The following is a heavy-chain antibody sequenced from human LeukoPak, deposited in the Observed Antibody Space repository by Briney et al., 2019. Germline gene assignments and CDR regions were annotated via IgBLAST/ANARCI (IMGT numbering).Heavy chain of an antibody. V-gene: IGHV4-34*01. J-gene: IGHJ4*02. CDR1: GGSFSGYY. Sequence: SETLSLTCAVYGGSFSGYYWSWIRQPPGKGLEWIGEINHSGSTNYNPSLKSRVTISVDTSENQFSLKLSSVTAADTAVYYCARGRAGSGSYWGQGTLVTVSS. CDR3: ARGRAGSGSY. D-gene: IGHD3-10*01. CDR2: INHSGST.